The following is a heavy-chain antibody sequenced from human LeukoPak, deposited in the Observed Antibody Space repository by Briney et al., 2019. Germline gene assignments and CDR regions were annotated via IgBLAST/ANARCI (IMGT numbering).Heavy chain of an antibody. CDR1: GFTFSSYG. CDR2: ISYDGSNK. V-gene: IGHV3-30*18. J-gene: IGHJ6*02. CDR3: AKPRRGYSYTYGMDV. D-gene: IGHD5-18*01. Sequence: GRSLRLSCAASGFTFSSYGRHWVRQAPGKGLEWVAVISYDGSNKYYADSVKGRFTISRDNSKNTLYLQMNSLRAEDTAVYYCAKPRRGYSYTYGMDVWGQGTTVTVSS.